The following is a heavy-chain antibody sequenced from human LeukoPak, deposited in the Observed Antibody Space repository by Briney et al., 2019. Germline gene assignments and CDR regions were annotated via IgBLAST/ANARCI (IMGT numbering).Heavy chain of an antibody. V-gene: IGHV3-23*01. CDR3: AKAEVVTYYYDSSGYYVDY. Sequence: GGSLRLSCAASGFTFGSYAMSWVRQAPGKGLEWVSAISGSGGSTYYADSVKGRFTISRDNSKNTLYLQMNSLRAEDTAVYYCAKAEVVTYYYDSSGYYVDYWGQGTLVTVSS. CDR2: ISGSGGST. D-gene: IGHD3-22*01. CDR1: GFTFGSYA. J-gene: IGHJ4*02.